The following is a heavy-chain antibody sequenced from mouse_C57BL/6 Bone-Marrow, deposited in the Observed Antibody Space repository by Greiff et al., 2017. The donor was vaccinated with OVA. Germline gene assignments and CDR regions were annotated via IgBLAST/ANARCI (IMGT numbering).Heavy chain of an antibody. CDR1: GFTFSDYG. V-gene: IGHV5-15*01. Sequence: EVMLVESGGGLVQPGGSLKLSCAASGFTFSDYGMAWVRQAPRKGPEWVGFISNLAYSIYYADTVTGRFTISRENAKNTLYLEMSSLRSEDTAMYYCARVFYYGSSYWYFDVWGTGTTVTVSS. CDR3: ARVFYYGSSYWYFDV. J-gene: IGHJ1*03. CDR2: ISNLAYSI. D-gene: IGHD1-1*01.